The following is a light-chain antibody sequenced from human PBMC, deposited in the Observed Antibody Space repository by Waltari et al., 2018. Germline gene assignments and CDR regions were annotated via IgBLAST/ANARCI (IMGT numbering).Light chain of an antibody. CDR2: EDN. CDR1: ALPTKY. V-gene: IGLV3-10*01. Sequence: SYELTQPPSVSVSPGQTARITCSGDALPTKYVYWYQQKSGQAPALVLYEDNKRPSGIPERLSGARSGTLATLTIAGAQVEDEADYYCFSSDTSGAHNVFGGGTKLTVL. CDR3: FSSDTSGAHNV. J-gene: IGLJ2*01.